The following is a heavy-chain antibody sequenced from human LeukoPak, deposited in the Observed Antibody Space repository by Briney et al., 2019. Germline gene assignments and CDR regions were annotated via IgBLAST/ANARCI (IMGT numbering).Heavy chain of an antibody. CDR1: GGSISSYY. J-gene: IGHJ3*02. CDR2: IYYSGST. V-gene: IGHV4-59*12. D-gene: IGHD3-10*01. Sequence: SETLSLTCTVSGGSISSYYWSWVRQPPGKGLEWIGYIYYSGSTNYNPSLKSRVTISVDTSKNQFSLKLSSVTAADTAVYYCARGRRYYGSGSYQDAFDIWGQGTMVTVSS. CDR3: ARGRRYYGSGSYQDAFDI.